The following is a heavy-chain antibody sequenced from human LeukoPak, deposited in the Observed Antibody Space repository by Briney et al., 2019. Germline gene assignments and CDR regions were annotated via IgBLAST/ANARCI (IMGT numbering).Heavy chain of an antibody. CDR3: ARSDYYGSGFDP. CDR1: GGSISSSNW. CDR2: ISHSGNT. D-gene: IGHD3-10*01. V-gene: IGHV4/OR15-8*02. Sequence: PSETLSLTCVVSGGSISSSNWWSWVRQPPGKGLEWIGEISHSGNTNYIPSLKSRVTISIDKSKNQFSLKLTSVTAADTAVYYCARSDYYGSGFDPWGQGTLVTVSS. J-gene: IGHJ5*02.